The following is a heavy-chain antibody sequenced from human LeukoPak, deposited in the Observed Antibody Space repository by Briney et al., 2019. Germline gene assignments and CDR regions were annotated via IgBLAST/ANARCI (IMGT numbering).Heavy chain of an antibody. D-gene: IGHD3-9*01. Sequence: GGSLRLSCAASGFTFSSYAMSWVRQAPGKGLEWVSAISGSGGSTYYADSVKGRFTISRDNSKNTLYLQMNSLRAEDTAVYYCAKWGDYDVLTGYYVSDYWGQGPLVTVSS. V-gene: IGHV3-23*01. CDR3: AKWGDYDVLTGYYVSDY. J-gene: IGHJ4*02. CDR1: GFTFSSYA. CDR2: ISGSGGST.